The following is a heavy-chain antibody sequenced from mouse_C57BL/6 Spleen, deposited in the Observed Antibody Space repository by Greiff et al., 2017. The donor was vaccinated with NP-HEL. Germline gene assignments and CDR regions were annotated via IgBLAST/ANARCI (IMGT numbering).Heavy chain of an antibody. V-gene: IGHV5-9-1*02. Sequence: EVKLVESGEGLVKPGGSLKLSCAASGFTFSSYAMSWVRQTPEKRLEWVAYISSGGDYIYYADTVKGRFTISRDNARNTLYLQMSSLKSEDTAMYYCTRDVDYGYDGGFAYWGQGTLVTVSA. CDR3: TRDVDYGYDGGFAY. J-gene: IGHJ3*01. CDR1: GFTFSSYA. CDR2: ISSGGDYI. D-gene: IGHD2-2*01.